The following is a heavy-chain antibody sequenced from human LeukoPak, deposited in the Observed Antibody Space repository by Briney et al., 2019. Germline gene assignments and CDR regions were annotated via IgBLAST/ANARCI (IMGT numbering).Heavy chain of an antibody. V-gene: IGHV1-18*01. J-gene: IGHJ4*02. CDR3: ARDDYYDSSGYYDY. CDR2: ISAYNGNT. Sequence: AASVKVSCKASGYTFTSHGISWVRQAPGQGLEWMGWISAYNGNTNYAQKLQGRVTMTTDTSTSTAYMELRSLRSDDTAVYYCARDDYYDSSGYYDYWGQGTLVTVSS. D-gene: IGHD3-22*01. CDR1: GYTFTSHG.